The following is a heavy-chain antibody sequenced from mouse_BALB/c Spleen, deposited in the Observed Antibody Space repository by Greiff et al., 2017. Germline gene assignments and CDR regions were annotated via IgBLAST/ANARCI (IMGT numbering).Heavy chain of an antibody. V-gene: IGHV14-1*02. CDR2: IDPENGNT. J-gene: IGHJ2*01. CDR1: GFNIKDYY. D-gene: IGHD2-4*01. Sequence: EVQLQQSGAELVRPGALVKLSCKASGFNIKDYYMHWVKQRPEQGLEWIGWIDPENGNTIYDPKFQGKASITADTSSNTAYLQLSSLTSEDTAVYYCAPNYDYDGYYFDYWGQGTTLTVSS. CDR3: APNYDYDGYYFDY.